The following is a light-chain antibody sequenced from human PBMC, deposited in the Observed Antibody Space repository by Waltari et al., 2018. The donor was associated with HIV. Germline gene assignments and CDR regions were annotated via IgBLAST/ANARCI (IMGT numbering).Light chain of an antibody. CDR2: AAS. J-gene: IGKJ5*01. CDR1: QSISSY. V-gene: IGKV1-39*01. CDR3: QQSYSTPST. Sequence: DIQMTQSPSSLSASVGDRVTIPCRASQSISSYLNWYQQKPGKAPKRLIYAASSLQSGVPSSFSGSGSGTDFTLTISSLQPEDFATYYCQQSYSTPSTFGQGTRLEIK.